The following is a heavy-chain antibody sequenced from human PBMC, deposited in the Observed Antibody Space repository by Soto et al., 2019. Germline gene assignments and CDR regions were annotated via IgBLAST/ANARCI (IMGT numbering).Heavy chain of an antibody. D-gene: IGHD1-26*01. CDR3: ARYSNRGSGRFDH. V-gene: IGHV3-21*01. CDR2: ISSSSSYI. Sequence: EVQLVESGGGLVKTGGSLRLSCAASGFTFSSYSMNWVRQAPGKGLEWVSSISSSSSYIYYADSVKGRFTISRDNAKNPLYPQINSLTDQDTDAYYCARYSNRGSGRFDHWGQADLVTLS. CDR1: GFTFSSYS. J-gene: IGHJ5*02.